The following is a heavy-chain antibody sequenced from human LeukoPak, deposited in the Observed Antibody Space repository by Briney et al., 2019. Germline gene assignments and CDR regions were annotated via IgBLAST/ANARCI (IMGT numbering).Heavy chain of an antibody. CDR2: IYHSGTT. J-gene: IGHJ4*02. Sequence: SETLSLTCAVSNYSITSGYFWGWIRQPPGKGLEWIASIYHSGTTYYNPSLRNRVTLFVDTSKNQFPLKLTFLTAADTAVYYCARDGVFHDSDGYSFDYWGQGTLVTVSS. V-gene: IGHV4-38-2*02. D-gene: IGHD3-22*01. CDR1: NYSITSGYF. CDR3: ARDGVFHDSDGYSFDY.